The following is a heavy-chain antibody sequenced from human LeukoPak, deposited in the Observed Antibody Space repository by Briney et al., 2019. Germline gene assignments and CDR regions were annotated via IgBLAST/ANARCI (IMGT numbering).Heavy chain of an antibody. CDR1: GGAHSSSSYY. J-gene: IGHJ5*02. CDR3: ARGRYYYGSGSYYNDWFDP. V-gene: IGHV4-39*07. D-gene: IGHD3-10*01. Sequence: SETLSLTFTFSGGAHSSSSYYWVWIRQPPGKALEWIGSIYYSGSTYYNPSLKSRVTISVDTSKNQCSLKLSSVTAADTAVYYCARGRYYYGSGSYYNDWFDPWGQGTLVTVSS. CDR2: IYYSGST.